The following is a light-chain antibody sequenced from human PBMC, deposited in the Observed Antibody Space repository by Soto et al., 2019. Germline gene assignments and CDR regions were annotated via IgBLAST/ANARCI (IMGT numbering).Light chain of an antibody. V-gene: IGKV3-20*01. CDR3: QQCGSSPS. CDR2: DTS. CDR1: QSVSSSY. J-gene: IGKJ1*01. Sequence: EIVLTQSPVTLSLSPGVRATLSCRASQSVSSSYLAWYQQKPGQAPRILIYDTSSRATGIPDRFSGSGSGTDFTLAISRLEPEDFAVYYCQQCGSSPSFGQGTKVELK.